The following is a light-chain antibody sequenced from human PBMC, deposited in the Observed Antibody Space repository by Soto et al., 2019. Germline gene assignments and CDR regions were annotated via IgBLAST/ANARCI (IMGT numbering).Light chain of an antibody. CDR1: ESISGW. V-gene: IGKV1-5*03. Sequence: DIQMTQSPSTLSASVGDRVTITCRASESISGWLAWYQQKPGKAPKLVMFKASTLESGVPSRFSGSGSGTEFTLSISSLQPDDIAIYYCQQYNSYPRTFGQGTKVEIK. CDR2: KAS. CDR3: QQYNSYPRT. J-gene: IGKJ1*01.